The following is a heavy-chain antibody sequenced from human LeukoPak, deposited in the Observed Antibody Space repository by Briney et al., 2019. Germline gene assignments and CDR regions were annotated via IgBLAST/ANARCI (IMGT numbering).Heavy chain of an antibody. D-gene: IGHD2-2*02. V-gene: IGHV3-7*01. CDR3: ARGRRTSSYTDFDY. CDR1: GFTLSSYS. J-gene: IGHJ4*02. Sequence: GRSLRLSCAASGFTLSSYSMSWVRQAPGKGLEWVANINQDGSEKYYVDSVKGRFTISRDSAKNSLYLQMNSVRAVDTALYYCARGRRTSSYTDFDYWGQGTLVTVSS. CDR2: INQDGSEK.